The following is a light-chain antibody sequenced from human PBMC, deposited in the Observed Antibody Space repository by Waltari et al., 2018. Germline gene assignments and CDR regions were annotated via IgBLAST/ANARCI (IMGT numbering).Light chain of an antibody. V-gene: IGKV1-8*01. Sequence: AIRITQSPSSLSASTGDRVTITCRASQGISSYLAWYQQKPGKAPKVLIYAASTLQSGVPSRFSGSGSGTDFTLTIRCLQSEDFAIYYCQQYYSNPATFGQGTKVEIK. J-gene: IGKJ1*01. CDR3: QQYYSNPAT. CDR2: AAS. CDR1: QGISSY.